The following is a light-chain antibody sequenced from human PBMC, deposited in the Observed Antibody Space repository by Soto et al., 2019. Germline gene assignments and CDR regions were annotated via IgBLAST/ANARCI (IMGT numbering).Light chain of an antibody. Sequence: DIQMTQSPSSLSASVGDRVTITCRASQSIVTYLNWYLQKPGKAPKLLIYAASNLQSGVPSRFSGSGSGTDFTLPISSLQPEDFATYFCQRSYSTPPWTFRQGTKVEIK. CDR2: AAS. CDR1: QSIVTY. V-gene: IGKV1-39*01. J-gene: IGKJ1*01. CDR3: QRSYSTPPWT.